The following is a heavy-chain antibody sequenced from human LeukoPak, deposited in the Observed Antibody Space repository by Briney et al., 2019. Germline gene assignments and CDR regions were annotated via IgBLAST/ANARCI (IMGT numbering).Heavy chain of an antibody. J-gene: IGHJ2*01. CDR1: GFTFSGYW. CDR2: IKQDGSEK. D-gene: IGHD4-17*01. CDR3: ARLGHGEGWFFDL. Sequence: GGSLRLSCVASGFTFSGYWMTWVRQAPGKGLEWVANIKQDGSEKNYVDSVKGRFSISRDNAKNSLYLQMNSLRAEDTAVYYCARLGHGEGWFFDLWGRSTLVTVSS. V-gene: IGHV3-7*01.